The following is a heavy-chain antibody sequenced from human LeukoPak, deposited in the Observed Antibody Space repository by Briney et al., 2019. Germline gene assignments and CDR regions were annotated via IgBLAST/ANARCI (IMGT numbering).Heavy chain of an antibody. CDR1: GFTFSSYA. J-gene: IGHJ4*02. D-gene: IGHD5-18*01. CDR3: TTDLETANDY. Sequence: AGGSLRLSCAASGFTFSSYAMSWVRQAPGKGLEWVSAISGSGGSTYYADSVKGRFTISRDNSKNTLYLQMNSLKTEDTAVYYCTTDLETANDYWGQGTLVTVSS. CDR2: ISGSGGST. V-gene: IGHV3-23*01.